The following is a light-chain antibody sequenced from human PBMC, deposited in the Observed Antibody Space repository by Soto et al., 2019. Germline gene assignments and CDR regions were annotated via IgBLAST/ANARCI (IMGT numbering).Light chain of an antibody. CDR1: QSIRSNS. CDR3: QQYGSSPLT. Sequence: EIVLTQSPGTLSLSPGQRATLSCRASQSIRSNSLAWYQQRPGQAPRLLIYGASSRATGIPDRFSGGGSGTDFSLTISRLETEDFSVYYCQQYGSSPLTCGGGTKVEIK. CDR2: GAS. V-gene: IGKV3-20*01. J-gene: IGKJ4*01.